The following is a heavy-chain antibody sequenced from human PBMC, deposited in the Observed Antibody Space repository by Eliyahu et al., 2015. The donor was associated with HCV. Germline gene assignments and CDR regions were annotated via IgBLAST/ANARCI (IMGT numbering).Heavy chain of an antibody. CDR1: GGSISSYY. Sequence: QVQLQESGPGLVKPSETLSLTCTVSGGSISSYYWSWIRQPPGKGLEWIGYIYYSGSTNYNPSLKSRVTISVDTSKNQFSLKLSSVTAADTAVYYCARRGGTVTGGFDPWGQGTLVTVSS. CDR2: IYYSGST. V-gene: IGHV4-59*08. CDR3: ARRGGTVTGGFDP. J-gene: IGHJ5*02. D-gene: IGHD4-17*01.